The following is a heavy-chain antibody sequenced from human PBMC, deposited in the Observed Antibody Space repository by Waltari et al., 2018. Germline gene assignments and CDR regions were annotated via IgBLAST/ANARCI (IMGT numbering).Heavy chain of an antibody. D-gene: IGHD2-15*01. J-gene: IGHJ4*02. CDR1: GCSTMDHYW. CDR3: ARDRGSGLYLDT. CDR2: VHRSGRT. Sequence: QLQLEQAGPRLVKPSGTLSLTCGVSGCSTMDHYWWSWVRQTPGRGLEWIGQVHRSGRTNYHPSFASRVIMSIDTSSGQFSLKVTSVTAADTAIYYCARDRGSGLYLDTWGQGILVTVSP. V-gene: IGHV4-4*02.